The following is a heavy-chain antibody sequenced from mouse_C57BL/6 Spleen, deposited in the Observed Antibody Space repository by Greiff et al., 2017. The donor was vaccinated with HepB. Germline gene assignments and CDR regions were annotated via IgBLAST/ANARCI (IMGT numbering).Heavy chain of an antibody. CDR2: ISDGGSYT. J-gene: IGHJ2*01. CDR1: GFTFSSYA. CDR3: AKERVYYGSSYFDY. V-gene: IGHV5-4*01. D-gene: IGHD1-1*01. Sequence: DVQLQESGGGLVKPGGSLKLSCAASGFTFSSYAMSWVRQTPEKRLEWVATISDGGSYTYYPDNVKGRFTISRDNAKNNLYLQMSHLKSEDTAMYYCAKERVYYGSSYFDYWGQGTTLTVSS.